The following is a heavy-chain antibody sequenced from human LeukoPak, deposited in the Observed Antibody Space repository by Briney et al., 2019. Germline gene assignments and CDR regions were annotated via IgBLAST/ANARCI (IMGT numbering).Heavy chain of an antibody. J-gene: IGHJ4*02. CDR2: IYSGGST. D-gene: IGHD6-25*01. CDR3: ARDRRDYSSGVD. V-gene: IGHV3-53*01. Sequence: GGSLRLSCAASGFTVSSNYMSWVRQAPGKGLEWVSVIYSGGSTYYADPVKGRFTISRDNSKNTLYLQMNSLRAEDTAVYYCARDRRDYSSGVDWGQGTLVTVSS. CDR1: GFTVSSNY.